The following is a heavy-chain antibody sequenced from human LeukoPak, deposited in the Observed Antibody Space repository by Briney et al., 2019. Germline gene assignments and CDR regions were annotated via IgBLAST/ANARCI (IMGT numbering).Heavy chain of an antibody. CDR2: IYYSGST. D-gene: IGHD3-9*01. J-gene: IGHJ4*02. CDR1: GGSISSYY. V-gene: IGHV4-59*01. Sequence: SETLSLTCTVSGGSISSYYWSWIRQPPGKGLEWIGYIYYSGSTNYNPSLKSRVTISVDTSKNQFSLKLSSVTAADTAVYYCARVRVLRYFDWLLLWGQGTLVTVSS. CDR3: ARVRVLRYFDWLLL.